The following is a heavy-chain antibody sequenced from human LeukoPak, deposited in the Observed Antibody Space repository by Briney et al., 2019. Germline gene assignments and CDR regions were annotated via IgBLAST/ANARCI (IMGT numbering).Heavy chain of an antibody. D-gene: IGHD5/OR15-5a*01. Sequence: QPGRSLRLSCAASGFPFSTYAMYWVRQAPGKGLEWVAIVSFEGSNKYYADSVKGRFTISRDNSKNTLYLQMNSLRAEDTAVFYCAKDFSPYRVVAHDAFDIWGQGTMVTVSS. J-gene: IGHJ3*02. CDR1: GFPFSTYA. CDR2: VSFEGSNK. CDR3: AKDFSPYRVVAHDAFDI. V-gene: IGHV3-30*04.